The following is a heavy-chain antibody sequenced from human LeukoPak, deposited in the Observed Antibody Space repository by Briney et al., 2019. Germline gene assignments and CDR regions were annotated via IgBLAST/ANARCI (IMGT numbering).Heavy chain of an antibody. J-gene: IGHJ4*02. CDR2: IIPIFGTA. CDR1: GGTFSSYA. D-gene: IGHD1-26*01. Sequence: SVKVSCKASGGTFSSYAISWVRQAPGQGLEWMGGIIPIFGTANYAQKFQGRVTITTDESTSTAYMELSSLRSEDTAVYYCASGSYNPYYFDYWGQGTLVTVSS. CDR3: ASGSYNPYYFDY. V-gene: IGHV1-69*05.